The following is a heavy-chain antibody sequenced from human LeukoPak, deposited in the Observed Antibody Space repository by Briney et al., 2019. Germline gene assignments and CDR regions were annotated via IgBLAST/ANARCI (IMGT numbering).Heavy chain of an antibody. CDR3: AKSQGRGHRGYGMDV. V-gene: IGHV3-23*01. J-gene: IGHJ6*02. D-gene: IGHD2-15*01. CDR2: ISNIGGST. Sequence: GGSLRLSCTASGLTVSIYAMSWVRQAPGKGLEYVSSISNIGGSTYYADSVKGRFTVSRDNSKNTLYLQMNSLRVGDTAVYYCAKSQGRGHRGYGMDVWGQGTTVTVAS. CDR1: GLTVSIYA.